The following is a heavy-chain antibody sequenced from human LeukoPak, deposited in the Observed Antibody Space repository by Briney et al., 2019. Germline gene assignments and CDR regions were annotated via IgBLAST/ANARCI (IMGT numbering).Heavy chain of an antibody. CDR2: ISYSSTYI. CDR1: GFTFSTYS. CDR3: ARDSVDGYFDAFDI. V-gene: IGHV3-21*01. Sequence: GGSLRLSCAASGFTFSTYSMNWVRQARGKGLDWVSSISYSSTYIYYADSVKGRFIISRDNAKNSLYLQMNSLRAEDTAVYYCARDSVDGYFDAFDIWGQGTMVTVSS. J-gene: IGHJ3*02. D-gene: IGHD5-24*01.